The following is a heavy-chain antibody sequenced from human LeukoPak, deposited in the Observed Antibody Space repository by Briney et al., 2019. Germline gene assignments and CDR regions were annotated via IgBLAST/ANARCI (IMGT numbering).Heavy chain of an antibody. CDR1: GGSISIYY. V-gene: IGHV4-59*01. J-gene: IGHJ3*02. CDR2: IFYNGNT. D-gene: IGHD3-9*01. Sequence: AETLSLTCTVSGGSISIYYWSWIRQPPGKGLEWIGYIFYNGNTNYNPSLKSRVTISVDRSKNQFSLRLISVTAADTAVYSCARGRRAWLPDPLDIWGQGTMVTVSS. CDR3: ARGRRAWLPDPLDI.